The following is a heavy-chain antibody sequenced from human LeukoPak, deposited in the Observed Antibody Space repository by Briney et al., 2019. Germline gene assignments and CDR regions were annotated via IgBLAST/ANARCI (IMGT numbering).Heavy chain of an antibody. V-gene: IGHV3-48*04. D-gene: IGHD2-2*01. J-gene: IGHJ4*02. CDR1: GFTSSSYS. Sequence: PGGSLRLSCAASGFTSSSYSMNWVRQAPGKGLEWVSYISSASGSIYYADSVKGRFTISRDNAKNSLFLQMNSLRAEDTAVYYCARLPAYCSSTSCYYDYWGQGTLVTVSS. CDR3: ARLPAYCSSTSCYYDY. CDR2: ISSASGSI.